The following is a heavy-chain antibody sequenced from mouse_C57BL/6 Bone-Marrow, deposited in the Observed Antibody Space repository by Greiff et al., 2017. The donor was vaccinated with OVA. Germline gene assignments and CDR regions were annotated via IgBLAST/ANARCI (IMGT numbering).Heavy chain of an antibody. CDR3: ARWVYYYGSSYAMDY. V-gene: IGHV1-19*01. CDR2: INPYNGGT. Sequence: VQLQQSGPVLVKPGASVKMSCKASGYTFTDYYMNWVQQSHGKSLEWIGVINPYNGGTSYNQKFKGKATLTVAKSSSTAYMELNSLTSEDSAVYYCARWVYYYGSSYAMDYWGQGTSVTVSS. CDR1: GYTFTDYY. J-gene: IGHJ4*01. D-gene: IGHD1-1*01.